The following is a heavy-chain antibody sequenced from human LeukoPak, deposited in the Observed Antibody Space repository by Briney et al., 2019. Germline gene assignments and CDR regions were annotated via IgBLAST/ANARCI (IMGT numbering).Heavy chain of an antibody. CDR2: IYYSGST. D-gene: IGHD2-2*01. CDR1: GGSISSYY. CDR3: ARDEVPATGERGDY. J-gene: IGHJ4*02. Sequence: PSETLSLTCTVSGGSISSYYWSWIRQPPGKGLEWIGYIYYSGSTNYNPSLKSRVTISVDTSKNQSSLKLSSVTAADTAVYYCARDEVPATGERGDYWGQGTLVTVSS. V-gene: IGHV4-59*01.